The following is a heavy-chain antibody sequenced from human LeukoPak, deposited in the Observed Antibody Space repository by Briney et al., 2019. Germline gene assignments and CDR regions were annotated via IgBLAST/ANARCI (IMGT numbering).Heavy chain of an antibody. CDR1: GGTFISYA. J-gene: IGHJ5*02. V-gene: IGHV1-46*01. D-gene: IGHD6-6*01. CDR3: ARDYSSSSSWFDP. CDR2: INPSGGST. Sequence: ASVKVSCKASGGTFISYAISWVRQAPGQGLEWMGIINPSGGSTSYAQKFQGRVTMTRDTSTSTVYMELSSLRSEDTAVYYCARDYSSSSSWFDPWGQGTLVTVSS.